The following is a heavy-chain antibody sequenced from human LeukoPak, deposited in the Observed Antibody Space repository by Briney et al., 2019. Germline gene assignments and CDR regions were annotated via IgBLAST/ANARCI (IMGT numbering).Heavy chain of an antibody. CDR1: GDSISIDTNY. Sequence: SETLSLTCTVSGDSISIDTNYWGWIRQPPGKGLEWIGSTSFSGTTYYSPSLKSRVTISVDTSKNQFSLKLSSVTAADTAVYYCARHGTGYYPNWFDPWGQGTLVTVSS. J-gene: IGHJ5*02. D-gene: IGHD3/OR15-3a*01. CDR2: TSFSGTT. V-gene: IGHV4-39*01. CDR3: ARHGTGYYPNWFDP.